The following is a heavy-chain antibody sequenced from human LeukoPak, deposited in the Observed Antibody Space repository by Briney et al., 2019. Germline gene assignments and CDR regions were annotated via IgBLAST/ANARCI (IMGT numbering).Heavy chain of an antibody. CDR2: ISSSGSTI. Sequence: PGGSLRLSCAASGFTFSSYEMNWVRQAPGKGLEWVSYISSSGSTIYYADSVKGRFTISRDNAKNSLYLQMNSLRDEDTAVYYCAIPFTYGDQGGYWGQGTLVTVSS. V-gene: IGHV3-48*03. CDR1: GFTFSSYE. D-gene: IGHD4-17*01. J-gene: IGHJ4*02. CDR3: AIPFTYGDQGGY.